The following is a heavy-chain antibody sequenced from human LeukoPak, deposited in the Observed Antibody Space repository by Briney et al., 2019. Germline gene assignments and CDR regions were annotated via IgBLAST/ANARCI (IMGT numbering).Heavy chain of an antibody. V-gene: IGHV3-73*01. J-gene: IGHJ5*02. CDR2: IRTKANTYAT. D-gene: IGHD6-13*01. CDR3: TTSYSGNSWYDWFGP. CDR1: GFTFSGSS. Sequence: PGGSLRLSCAASGFTFSGSSIHWVRQASGKGLEWVGLIRTKANTYATAYAASVTGRFTISRDDSKTTSYLQMNSLKTEDTALYFCTTSYSGNSWYDWFGPWGQGSQVTVSS.